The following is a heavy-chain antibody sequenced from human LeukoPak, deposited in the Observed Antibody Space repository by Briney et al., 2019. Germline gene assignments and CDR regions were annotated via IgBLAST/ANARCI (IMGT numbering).Heavy chain of an antibody. V-gene: IGHV4-34*01. J-gene: IGHJ4*02. CDR1: GESFSGHY. CDR3: ARPRYGSGSLDS. CDR2: INHSGST. D-gene: IGHD3-10*01. Sequence: PSETLSLTCAVYGESFSGHYWTWIRQPPGRGLEWMGEINHSGSTTSNPSLNNRVTISVDTSKTQFSLKLTSVTAADTAVYYCARPRYGSGSLDSWGQGTLVTVSS.